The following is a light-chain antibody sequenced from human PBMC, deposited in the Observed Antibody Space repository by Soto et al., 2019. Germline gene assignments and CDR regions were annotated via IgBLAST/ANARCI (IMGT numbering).Light chain of an antibody. CDR1: QVISSW. Sequence: IQMTQPPSSVSAAVGDRVTITCRASQVISSWLAWYQQRPGTAPKLLIYGATTLRSGVPSRFSGSESGTEFTLTITSLQPEDSATYYCQQASSFPLTFGGGTKVEVQ. CDR3: QQASSFPLT. CDR2: GAT. J-gene: IGKJ4*01. V-gene: IGKV1-12*01.